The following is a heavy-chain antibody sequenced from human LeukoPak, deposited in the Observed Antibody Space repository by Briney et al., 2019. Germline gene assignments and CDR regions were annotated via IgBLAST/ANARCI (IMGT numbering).Heavy chain of an antibody. Sequence: ASVKVSCKASGYTFTGFYMHWVRQAPGQGLEWMGWINPNSGGTNYAQKLQGRVTMTRDTSISTAYMELSRLRSDDTAVYYCARNFVPAAMYYFDYWGQGTLVTVSS. CDR1: GYTFTGFY. J-gene: IGHJ4*02. V-gene: IGHV1-2*02. D-gene: IGHD2-2*01. CDR2: INPNSGGT. CDR3: ARNFVPAAMYYFDY.